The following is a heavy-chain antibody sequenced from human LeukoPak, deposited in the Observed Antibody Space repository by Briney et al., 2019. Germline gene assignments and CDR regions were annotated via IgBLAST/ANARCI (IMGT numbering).Heavy chain of an antibody. CDR2: ISGSGGST. CDR1: GFTFSSYA. J-gene: IGHJ4*02. D-gene: IGHD3-3*01. V-gene: IGHV3-23*01. Sequence: GGSLRLSCAASGFTFSSYAMSWVRQAPGKGLEWVSAISGSGGSTFYADSVKGRFTISRDNSKNTLYLQMNSLRAEDTAVYYCAKGPTYYDFWSGYYWGQGTLVTVSS. CDR3: AKGPTYYDFWSGYY.